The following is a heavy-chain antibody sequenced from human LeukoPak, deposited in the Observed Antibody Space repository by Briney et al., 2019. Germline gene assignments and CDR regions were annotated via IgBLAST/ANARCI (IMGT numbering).Heavy chain of an antibody. CDR1: GFTFDDYT. CDR3: AKDKGLVGSFFDY. D-gene: IGHD6-19*01. J-gene: IGHJ4*02. CDR2: ISWDGGST. Sequence: PGGSLRLSCAASGFTFDDYTMHWVRRAPGKGLEWVSLISWDGGSTYYADSVKGRFTISRDNSKNSLYLQMNSLRTEDTALYYCAKDKGLVGSFFDYWGQGTLVTVSS. V-gene: IGHV3-43*01.